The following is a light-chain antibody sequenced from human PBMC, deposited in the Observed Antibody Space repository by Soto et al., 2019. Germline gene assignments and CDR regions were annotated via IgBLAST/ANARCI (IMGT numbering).Light chain of an antibody. V-gene: IGKV1-39*01. CDR2: AAS. J-gene: IGKJ1*01. CDR3: QQSYSTPWT. CDR1: QSISSY. Sequence: DIQMTQSPSSLSASVGDRVTITCRASQSISSYLNWYQQKPGKAPKLLIYAASSLQSGVPSRFRGSGSGTDFTLTISSLQPEDFATYSCQQSYSTPWTFGQGTKGEIK.